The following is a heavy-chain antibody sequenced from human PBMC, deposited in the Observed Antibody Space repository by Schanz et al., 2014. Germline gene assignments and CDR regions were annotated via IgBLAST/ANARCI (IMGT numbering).Heavy chain of an antibody. J-gene: IGHJ4*02. V-gene: IGHV3-33*01. Sequence: QVQLVESGGGVVQFGRSLRLSCVASGFTFSSYGMHWVRQAPGKGLEWVAVIWYDENNKYYADSVKGRFTMSRDNSKNRFYLQINSLRAEDPAVYYCARANYRRKINFDYWGRGTLVTVSS. CDR3: ARANYRRKINFDY. CDR2: IWYDENNK. CDR1: GFTFSSYG. D-gene: IGHD3-10*01.